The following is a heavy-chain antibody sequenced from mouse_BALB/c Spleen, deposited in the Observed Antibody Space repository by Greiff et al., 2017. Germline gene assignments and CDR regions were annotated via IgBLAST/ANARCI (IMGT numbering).Heavy chain of an antibody. CDR1: GYTFTSYY. D-gene: IGHD4-1*01. V-gene: IGHV1S81*02. CDR3: TRWDDAMDY. CDR2: INPSNGGT. J-gene: IGHJ4*01. Sequence: QVQLQQSGAELARPGASVKMSCKASGYTFTSYYMYWVKQRPGQGLEWIGEINPSNGGTNFNEKFKSKATLTVDKSSSTAYMQLSSLTSEDSAVYYCTRWDDAMDYWGQGTSVTVSS.